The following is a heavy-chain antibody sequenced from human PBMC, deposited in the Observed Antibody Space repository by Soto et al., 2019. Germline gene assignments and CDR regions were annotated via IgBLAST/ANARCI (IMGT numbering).Heavy chain of an antibody. CDR3: HGVVYCSGGSCYYESRYYYYYMDV. D-gene: IGHD2-15*01. CDR1: GGSISSGGYY. Sequence: SETLSLTCTVSGGSISSGGYYWSWIRQHPGKGLEWIGYIYYSGSTYYNPSLKSRVTISVDTSKNQFSLKLSFVTAADTAVYYCHGVVYCSGGSCYYESRYYYYYMDVWGKGTTVTVSS. V-gene: IGHV4-31*03. J-gene: IGHJ6*03. CDR2: IYYSGST.